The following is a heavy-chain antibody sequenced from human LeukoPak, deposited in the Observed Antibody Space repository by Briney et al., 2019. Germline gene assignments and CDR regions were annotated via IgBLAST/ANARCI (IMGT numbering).Heavy chain of an antibody. Sequence: GASVKVSCKASGYTFTSYYMHWVRQAPGQGLEWMGIINPSGGSTSYAQKFQGRVTMTRDTSTSTVYMELSSLRSEDTAVYHCTRDNDSSGYYPSANWFDPWGQGTLVTVSS. CDR1: GYTFTSYY. V-gene: IGHV1-46*01. CDR3: TRDNDSSGYYPSANWFDP. CDR2: INPSGGST. D-gene: IGHD3-22*01. J-gene: IGHJ5*02.